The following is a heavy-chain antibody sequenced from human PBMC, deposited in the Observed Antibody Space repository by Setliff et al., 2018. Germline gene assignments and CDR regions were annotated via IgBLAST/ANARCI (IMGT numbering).Heavy chain of an antibody. D-gene: IGHD6-19*01. J-gene: IGHJ4*01. CDR2: IIPILGTT. CDR3: ASALIRRVAVAGKSQFDY. V-gene: IGHV1-69*05. CDR1: GGFSTHA. Sequence: AASVKVSCKASGGFSTHAISWVRQVPGRGLEWMGGIIPILGTTDYAQNFQGRVTITTDESTSSAYLEMSNLRSEDTAVYYCASALIRRVAVAGKSQFDYWGQGTLVTVSS.